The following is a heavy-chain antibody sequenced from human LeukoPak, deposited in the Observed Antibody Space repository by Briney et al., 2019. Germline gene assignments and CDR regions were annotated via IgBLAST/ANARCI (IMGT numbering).Heavy chain of an antibody. CDR3: ARAMSTFGGVRNYFDS. CDR2: ISYDGSNK. J-gene: IGHJ4*02. Sequence: GRSLRLSCAASGFTFSSYGMHWVRQAPGKGLEWVAVISYDGSNKYYVDSVKGRFTISRDNAKNSLYLQMNSLRAEDTAVYYCARAMSTFGGVRNYFDSWGQGTLVTVSS. D-gene: IGHD3-16*01. CDR1: GFTFSSYG. V-gene: IGHV3-30*03.